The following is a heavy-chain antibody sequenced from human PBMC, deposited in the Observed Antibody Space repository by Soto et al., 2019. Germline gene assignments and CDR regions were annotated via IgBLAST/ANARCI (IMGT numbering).Heavy chain of an antibody. Sequence: PGGSLRLSCAASGFNFRNHWMHWVRQAPGKGLVWVAHIDNDGTGTTYADSVKGRFSISRDNAGNTVYLQMNSLRVEDTAVYYCTRDSSLSFDCWGQGALVTVYS. J-gene: IGHJ4*02. CDR3: TRDSSLSFDC. CDR2: IDNDGTGT. CDR1: GFNFRNHW. V-gene: IGHV3-74*01.